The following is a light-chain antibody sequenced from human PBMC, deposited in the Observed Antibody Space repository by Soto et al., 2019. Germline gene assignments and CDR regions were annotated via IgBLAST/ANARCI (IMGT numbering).Light chain of an antibody. J-gene: IGKJ4*01. V-gene: IGKV4-1*01. CDR2: WAS. CDR1: QRVYSTNNTNY. CDR3: QQHYSKSLA. Sequence: DIVMTQSPDSLVVSLGERATINCKSSQRVYSTNNTNYLAWYQQKAGQPPKLLIYWASTPEPGVPDRFSGSGSGTDFTHTTSSLQAEDVADYYCQQHYSKSLAFGGGNKVESK.